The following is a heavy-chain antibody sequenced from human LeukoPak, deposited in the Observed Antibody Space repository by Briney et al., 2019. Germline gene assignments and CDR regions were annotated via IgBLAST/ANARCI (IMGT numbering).Heavy chain of an antibody. CDR3: AKGLPYFDY. J-gene: IGHJ4*02. D-gene: IGHD4-11*01. Sequence: GGSLRLSCAASGFTFSTHAMSWVRQAPGRGLEGVSAISDTGGSTYYADSAKGRFTIFRDNSKNTLYLQMNSLRAEDTAVYYCAKGLPYFDYWGQGTLVTVSS. V-gene: IGHV3-23*01. CDR2: ISDTGGST. CDR1: GFTFSTHA.